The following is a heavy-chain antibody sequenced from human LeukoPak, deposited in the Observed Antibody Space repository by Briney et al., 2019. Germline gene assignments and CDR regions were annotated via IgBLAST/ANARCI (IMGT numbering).Heavy chain of an antibody. CDR1: GGSVSSGGYY. V-gene: IGHV4-30-4*01. Sequence: PSETLSLTCNVSGGSVSSGGYYWSWIRQPPGKGLEWIGYIYYSGSTYYNPSLKSRVAISVDTSKNQFSLKLNSVTAADTAVYYCARVVPAANDAFDIWGQGTMVTVSS. CDR3: ARVVPAANDAFDI. D-gene: IGHD2-2*01. CDR2: IYYSGST. J-gene: IGHJ3*02.